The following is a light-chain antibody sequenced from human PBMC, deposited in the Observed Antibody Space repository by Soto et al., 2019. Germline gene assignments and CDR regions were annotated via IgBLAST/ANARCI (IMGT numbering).Light chain of an antibody. V-gene: IGLV1-44*01. Sequence: QSVLTQPPSASGTPGQRVSISCSGRASDIGTNTVNWYQQFPGTAPKLLLHSNDQRPSGVPDRFSGSKSGTSASLAISGLPSEDEADYYCVAWDGSLNGYVFGTGTKVTVL. CDR1: ASDIGTNT. CDR3: VAWDGSLNGYV. CDR2: SND. J-gene: IGLJ1*01.